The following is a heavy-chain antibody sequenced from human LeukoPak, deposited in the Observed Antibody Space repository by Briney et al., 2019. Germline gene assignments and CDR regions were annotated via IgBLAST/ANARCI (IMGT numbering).Heavy chain of an antibody. D-gene: IGHD3-22*01. J-gene: IGHJ3*02. CDR3: ATGGIVANI. V-gene: IGHV4-34*01. Sequence: PSETLSLTCAVYGVSFSGYYWSWIRQPPGKGLEWIGEINHSGSTNYNPSLKSRVTISVDTSKTQFSLKLSSVTAADTAVYYCATGGIVANIWGQGTMVTVSS. CDR1: GVSFSGYY. CDR2: INHSGST.